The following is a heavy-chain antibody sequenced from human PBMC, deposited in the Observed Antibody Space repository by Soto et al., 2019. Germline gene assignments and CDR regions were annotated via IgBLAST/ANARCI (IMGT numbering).Heavy chain of an antibody. V-gene: IGHV4-59*01. CDR1: GGTLGSYY. Sequence: EDLALTSTDPGGTLGSYYWSCIRQPPGKGLEWIGYVFYTGRANYNASLKSRVSISLDTSNYQFSLKLSSVTAADTAVYYCARDGDGRMTTNPYYYNGMDVWGPGTTVT. CDR3: ARDGDGRMTTNPYYYNGMDV. J-gene: IGHJ6*02. CDR2: VFYTGRA. D-gene: IGHD4-4*01.